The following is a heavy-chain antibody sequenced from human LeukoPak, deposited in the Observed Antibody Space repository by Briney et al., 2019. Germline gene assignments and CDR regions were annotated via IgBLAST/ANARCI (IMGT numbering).Heavy chain of an antibody. V-gene: IGHV3-49*04. D-gene: IGHD5-18*01. CDR3: TRARIQLWSDAFDI. Sequence: GRSLRLSCTASGFTFGDYAMSWVRQAPGKGLEWVGFIRSKAYGGTTEYAASVKGRFTISRDGSKSIAYLQMNSLKTEDTAVYYCTRARIQLWSDAFDIWGQGTMVTVSS. CDR2: IRSKAYGGTT. CDR1: GFTFGDYA. J-gene: IGHJ3*02.